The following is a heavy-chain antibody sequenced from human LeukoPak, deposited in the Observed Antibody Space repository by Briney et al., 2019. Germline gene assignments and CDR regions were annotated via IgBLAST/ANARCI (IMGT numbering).Heavy chain of an antibody. CDR2: MLSSGGT. CDR1: GRSIATSNYY. V-gene: IGHV4-39*01. D-gene: IGHD2-21*01. J-gene: IGHJ4*02. CDR3: ARHSKPIALSERFFDY. Sequence: EPLSLTCTLSGRSIATSNYYWGSGRPPPGTGLEWIGSMLSSGGTNYNPSLKSRVTTSVDTSKNQFSLKLSSVTAADTAVYYCARHSKPIALSERFFDYWGQGTLVTVSS.